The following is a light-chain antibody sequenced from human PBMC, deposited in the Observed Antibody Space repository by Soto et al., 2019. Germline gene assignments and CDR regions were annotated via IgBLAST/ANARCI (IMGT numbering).Light chain of an antibody. CDR1: QDIHVF. CDR2: SAS. Sequence: DVQLTQSPSFLYASEGDRVTITCRGSQDIHVFLAWYQHKPGKAPRLLIESASALQSWVPTRFNGTISGIEFILTLSSLQPYDVATFYSQQFNNYPLSSGPVTKVEI. V-gene: IGKV1-9*01. CDR3: QQFNNYPLS. J-gene: IGKJ3*01.